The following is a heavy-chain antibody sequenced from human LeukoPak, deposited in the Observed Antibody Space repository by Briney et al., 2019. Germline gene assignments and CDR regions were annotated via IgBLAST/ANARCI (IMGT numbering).Heavy chain of an antibody. Sequence: ASVKVSCKASGYTFTGYYMHWVRQAPGQGLEWMGRINPNSGGINYAQKFQGRVTMTRDTSISTAYMELSRLRSDDTAVYYCARDLGYYYDSSGYYLNYWGQGTLVTVSS. D-gene: IGHD3-22*01. CDR1: GYTFTGYY. V-gene: IGHV1-2*06. CDR3: ARDLGYYYDSSGYYLNY. J-gene: IGHJ4*02. CDR2: INPNSGGI.